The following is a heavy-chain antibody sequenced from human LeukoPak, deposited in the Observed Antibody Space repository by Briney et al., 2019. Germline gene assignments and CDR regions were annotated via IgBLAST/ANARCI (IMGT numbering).Heavy chain of an antibody. CDR3: AKDPPYGDYVFHYYFDY. J-gene: IGHJ4*02. CDR1: GFTFSSYA. Sequence: GGSLRLSCAASGFTFSSYAMSWVRQAPGKGLEWVSAISGSGGSTYYAGSVKGRFTISRDNSKNTLYLQMNSLRAEDTAVYYCAKDPPYGDYVFHYYFDYWGQGTLVTVSS. V-gene: IGHV3-23*01. D-gene: IGHD4-17*01. CDR2: ISGSGGST.